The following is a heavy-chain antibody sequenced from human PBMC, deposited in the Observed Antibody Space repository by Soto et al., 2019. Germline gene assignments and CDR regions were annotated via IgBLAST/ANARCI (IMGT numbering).Heavy chain of an antibody. D-gene: IGHD4-17*01. V-gene: IGHV3-21*04. J-gene: IGHJ4*02. CDR1: GFTYTRYS. CDR3: ARPANTVADHFDL. CDR2: ISSTTNYI. Sequence: GGSLRLSCAASGFTYTRYSMNWVRQAPGKGLEWVSSISSTTNYIYYGDSMKGRFTISRDNAKNSLYLEMNCLKASDTAIYYCARPANTVADHFDLWGQGTPVTVSS.